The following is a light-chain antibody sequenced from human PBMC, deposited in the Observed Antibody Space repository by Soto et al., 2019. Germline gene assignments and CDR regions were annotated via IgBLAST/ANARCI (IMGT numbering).Light chain of an antibody. CDR3: QVRDIMTQNHV. J-gene: IGLJ2*01. Sequence: SYELTQPPSVSVAPEKTATITCGGTNIGDKRVHWYRQKPGQAPVLLISYDSDRPSGIPERFSGSNSGNTASLTISRVEAGDDADYCCQVRDIMTQNHVFGGGTNLTVL. CDR1: NIGDKR. CDR2: YDS. V-gene: IGLV3-21*04.